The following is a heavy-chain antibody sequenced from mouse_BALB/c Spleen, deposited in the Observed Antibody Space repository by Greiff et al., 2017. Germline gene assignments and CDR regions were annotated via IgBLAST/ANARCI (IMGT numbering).Heavy chain of an antibody. J-gene: IGHJ4*01. V-gene: IGHV5-6*01. CDR1: GFTFSSYG. D-gene: IGHD1-2*01. Sequence: EVHLVESGGDLVKPGGSLKLSCAASGFTFSSYGMSWVRQTPDKRLEWVATISSGGSYTYYPDSVKGRFTISRDNAKNTLYLQMSSLKSEDTAMYYCARVHYYGYGAMDYWGQGTSVTVSS. CDR2: ISSGGSYT. CDR3: ARVHYYGYGAMDY.